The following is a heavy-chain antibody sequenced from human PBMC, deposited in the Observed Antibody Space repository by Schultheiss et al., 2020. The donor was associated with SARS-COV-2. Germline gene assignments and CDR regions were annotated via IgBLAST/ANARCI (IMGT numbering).Heavy chain of an antibody. Sequence: GGSLRLSCAASGFTFSSNYMSWVRQAPGKGLEWVSAISGSGGSTYYADSVKGRFTISRDNSKNTLYLQMSSLRAEDTAVYYCARESFGGGTRYYYYGMDVWGQGTTVTV. D-gene: IGHD3-16*01. CDR1: GFTFSSNY. CDR2: ISGSGGST. CDR3: ARESFGGGTRYYYYGMDV. V-gene: IGHV3-23*01. J-gene: IGHJ6*02.